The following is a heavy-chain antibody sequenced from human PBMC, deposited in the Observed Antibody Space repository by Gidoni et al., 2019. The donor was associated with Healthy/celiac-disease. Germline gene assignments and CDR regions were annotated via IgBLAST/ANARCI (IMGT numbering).Heavy chain of an antibody. CDR2: FDPEDGET. D-gene: IGHD5-12*01. V-gene: IGHV1-24*01. J-gene: IGHJ5*02. CDR3: ATGDGYNLHGFQVGLFDP. CDR1: GYTLPALS. Sequence: QVQLVQSGAEVKKPGASVKVSCKVSGYTLPALSMHWVRQAPGKGLEWMGGFDPEDGETIYAQKFQGRVTMTEDTSTDTAYMELSSLRSEDTAVYYCATGDGYNLHGFQVGLFDPWGQGTLVTVSS.